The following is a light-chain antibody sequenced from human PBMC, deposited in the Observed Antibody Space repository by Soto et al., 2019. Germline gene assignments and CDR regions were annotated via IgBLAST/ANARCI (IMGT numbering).Light chain of an antibody. CDR1: SSNIGAGYD. CDR2: GNS. CDR3: QSYDSSLSYL. V-gene: IGLV1-40*01. J-gene: IGLJ1*01. Sequence: QLVLTQPPSVTGALGQRVTISCTGSSSNIGAGYDVHWYQQLPGTAPKLLIYGNSNRPSGVPDRFSGSKSGTSASLAITGLQAEEAADYYCQSYDSSLSYLFGTGTKLTVL.